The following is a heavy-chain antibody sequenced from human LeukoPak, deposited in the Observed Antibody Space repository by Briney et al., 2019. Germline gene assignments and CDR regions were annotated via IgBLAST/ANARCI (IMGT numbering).Heavy chain of an antibody. Sequence: SETLSLTCTVSGGSISSGSYYWSWIRQPPGKGLEWIGYIYYSGSTNYNPSLKSRVTISVDTSKNQFSLKLSSVTAADTAVYYCARDLYSSGWWTIDYWGQGTLVTVSS. J-gene: IGHJ4*02. CDR3: ARDLYSSGWWTIDY. D-gene: IGHD6-19*01. CDR1: GGSISSGSYY. CDR2: IYYSGST. V-gene: IGHV4-61*01.